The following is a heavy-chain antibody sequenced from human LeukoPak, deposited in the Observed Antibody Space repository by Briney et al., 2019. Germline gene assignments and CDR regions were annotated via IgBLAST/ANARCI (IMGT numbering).Heavy chain of an antibody. CDR2: INTNTGDP. J-gene: IGHJ4*02. CDR1: GYTFTNYG. D-gene: IGHD1-26*01. Sequence: ASVKVSCKASGYTFTNYGMNWVRQAPGQGLEWMGWINTNTGDPTYAQGFTGRFVFSLDASVSTAYLQISSLKAEDTAVYYYARTVLGATGYFGYWGQGTLITVSS. CDR3: ARTVLGATGYFGY. V-gene: IGHV7-4-1*02.